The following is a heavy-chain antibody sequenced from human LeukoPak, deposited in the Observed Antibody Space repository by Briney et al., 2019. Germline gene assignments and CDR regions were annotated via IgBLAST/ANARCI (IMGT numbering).Heavy chain of an antibody. CDR1: GGPISSGSYY. Sequence: SQTLSLTCTVSGGPISSGSYYWSWIRQPAGKGLEWIGRIYTSGSTNYNPSLKSRVTISVDTSKNQFSLKLSSVTAADTAVYYCARGPPEDGSGSYYDYWGQGTLVTVSS. D-gene: IGHD3-10*01. J-gene: IGHJ4*02. CDR2: IYTSGST. CDR3: ARGPPEDGSGSYYDY. V-gene: IGHV4-61*02.